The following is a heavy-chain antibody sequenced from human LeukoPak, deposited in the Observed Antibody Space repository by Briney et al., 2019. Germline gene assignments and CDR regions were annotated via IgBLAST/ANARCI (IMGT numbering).Heavy chain of an antibody. D-gene: IGHD2-21*01. Sequence: GGSLRLSCAASGFTFSSYSMNWVRQAPGKGLEWVSSISSNSSYIYYADSVKGRFTISRDNAKNSLYLQMNSLRAEDTAVYYCARPAADCGGDCYWALDYWGQGTLVTVSS. CDR2: ISSNSSYI. V-gene: IGHV3-21*01. CDR1: GFTFSSYS. CDR3: ARPAADCGGDCYWALDY. J-gene: IGHJ4*02.